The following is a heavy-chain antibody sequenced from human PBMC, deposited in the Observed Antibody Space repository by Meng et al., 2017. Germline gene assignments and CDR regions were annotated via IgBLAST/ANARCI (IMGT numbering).Heavy chain of an antibody. D-gene: IGHD1-20*01. J-gene: IGHJ6*02. CDR2: IYSGGST. CDR3: AKRSITGTTPNYYYGMDV. CDR1: GFTVSSNY. V-gene: IGHV3-53*01. Sequence: GESLKISCAASGFTVSSNYMSWVRQAPGKGLEWVSVIYSGGSTYYADSVKGRFTISRHNSKNTLYLQMNSLRAEDTAVYYCAKRSITGTTPNYYYGMDVWGQGTTVTVSS.